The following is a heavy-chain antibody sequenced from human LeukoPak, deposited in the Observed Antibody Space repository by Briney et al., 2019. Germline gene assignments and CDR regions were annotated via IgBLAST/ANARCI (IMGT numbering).Heavy chain of an antibody. CDR2: ISGSGGST. V-gene: IGHV3-23*01. D-gene: IGHD5-18*01. Sequence: PGGSLRLSCAASGFTFSSYAMSWVRQAPGKGLEWVSAISGSGGSTYYADSVKGRFTISRDNSKNTLYLRMNSLTPEHPPARYCAKTTVVRRRGSSYGPMSYFDYWGQGTLVTVSS. J-gene: IGHJ4*02. CDR1: GFTFSSYA. CDR3: AKTTVVRRRGSSYGPMSYFDY.